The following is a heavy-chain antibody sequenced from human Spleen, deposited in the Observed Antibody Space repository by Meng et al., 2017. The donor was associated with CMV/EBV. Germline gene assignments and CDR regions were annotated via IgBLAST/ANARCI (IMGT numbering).Heavy chain of an antibody. CDR3: SRDSPLHCSSSSCPFDY. V-gene: IGHV3-49*04. Sequence: GESLKISCAASGFTFSNAWMTWVRQAPGKGLEWVCFIRNKFYGGTTECAASVKGRFTISRDDSKSVAYLQMNSLKIEDTAVYFCSRDSPLHCSSSSCPFDYWGQGTLVTVSS. D-gene: IGHD2-2*01. J-gene: IGHJ4*02. CDR2: IRNKFYGGTT. CDR1: GFTFSNAW.